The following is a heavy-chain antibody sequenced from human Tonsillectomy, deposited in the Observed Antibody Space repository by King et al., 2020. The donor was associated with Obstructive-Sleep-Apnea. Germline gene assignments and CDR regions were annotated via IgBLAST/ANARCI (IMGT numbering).Heavy chain of an antibody. D-gene: IGHD6-19*01. Sequence: VQLVESGGGLVQPGGSLRLSCAASGFTFSRYWMSWVRQAPGKGLEWVANIKQDGSEKHLLDSVKGRVTISRDNAENSLYLQMSSLRAEDTGVYFCARMAVAGTGEIDYWGQGTLVTVSS. J-gene: IGHJ4*02. CDR2: IKQDGSEK. CDR3: ARMAVAGTGEIDY. V-gene: IGHV3-7*01. CDR1: GFTFSRYW.